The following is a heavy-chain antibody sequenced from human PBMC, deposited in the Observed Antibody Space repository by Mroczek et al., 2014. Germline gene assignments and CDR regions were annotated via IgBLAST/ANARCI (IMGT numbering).Heavy chain of an antibody. CDR3: ARRGDDFWSAEVSNWFDP. Sequence: QVQLQESGPGLVKPSETLSLTCTVSGGSISSSSYYWGWIRQPPGKGLEWIGSIYYSGSTYYNPSLKSRVTISVDTSKNQFSLKLSSVTAADTAVYYCARRGDDFWSAEVSNWFDPWGQGTLVTVSS. J-gene: IGHJ5*02. D-gene: IGHD3-3*01. CDR2: IYYSGST. CDR1: GGSISSSSYY. V-gene: IGHV4-39*01.